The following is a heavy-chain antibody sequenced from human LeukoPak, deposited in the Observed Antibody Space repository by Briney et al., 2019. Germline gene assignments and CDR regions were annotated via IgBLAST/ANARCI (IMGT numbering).Heavy chain of an antibody. CDR1: GFTFSSYA. Sequence: PGGSLRLSCAASGFTFSSYAMSWVRQAPGKGLEWVSAISGSGGSTYYADSVKGRFTISRDNSKNTLYLQMNSLRAEDTAVYYCAKVFDYGGNPGYFDYWGQGTLVTVSS. CDR3: AKVFDYGGNPGYFDY. D-gene: IGHD4-23*01. CDR2: ISGSGGST. V-gene: IGHV3-23*01. J-gene: IGHJ4*02.